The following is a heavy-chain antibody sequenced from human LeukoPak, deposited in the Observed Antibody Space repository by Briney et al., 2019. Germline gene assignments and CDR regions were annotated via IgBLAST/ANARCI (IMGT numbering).Heavy chain of an antibody. CDR1: GFTFSSYE. D-gene: IGHD2-2*01. CDR2: ISSSGTTM. V-gene: IGHV3-48*03. J-gene: IGHJ4*02. Sequence: GGSLRLSCAASGFTFSSYEMNWVRQAPGKGLEWVSYISSSGTTMYYADSMKGRFTISRDNSKNTLYLQMNSLRAEDTAVYYCAKDLVIAFDYWGQGTLVTVSS. CDR3: AKDLVIAFDY.